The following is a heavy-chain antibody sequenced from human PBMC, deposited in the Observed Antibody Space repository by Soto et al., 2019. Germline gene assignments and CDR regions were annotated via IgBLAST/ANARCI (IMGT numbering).Heavy chain of an antibody. CDR1: GYTFTSYG. CDR2: ISAYNGNT. J-gene: IGHJ6*02. CDR3: ARVETMITLLYGLDG. D-gene: IGHD3-16*01. V-gene: IGHV1-18*01. Sequence: ASVKVSCKASGYTFTSYGISWVRQAPGQGLEWMGWISAYNGNTNYAQKLQGRVTMTTDTSTSTAYMELRSLRSDDTAVYYCARVETMITLLYGLDGWGQGTTVTVAS.